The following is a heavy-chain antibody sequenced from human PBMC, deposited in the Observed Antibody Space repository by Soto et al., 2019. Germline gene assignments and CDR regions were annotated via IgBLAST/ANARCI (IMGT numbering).Heavy chain of an antibody. V-gene: IGHV4-34*01. D-gene: IGHD5-18*01. Sequence: PSETLCLTCAVEGGSCSGYGCSWIRQPPWKGLEWIGEINHSGSTNYNPSLKSRVTISVDTSKNQFSLKLSSVTAADTAVYYCAIRMLVDTAIFPPYMEVRGNRTTVPVSS. CDR1: GGSCSGYG. CDR3: AIRMLVDTAIFPPYMEV. CDR2: INHSGST. J-gene: IGHJ6*03.